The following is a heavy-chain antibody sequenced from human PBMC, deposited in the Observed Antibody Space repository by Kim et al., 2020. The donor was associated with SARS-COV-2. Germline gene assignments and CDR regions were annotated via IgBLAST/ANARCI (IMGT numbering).Heavy chain of an antibody. CDR3: TTDSEGDYNGFDY. V-gene: IGHV3-15*01. Sequence: YAAPVKGRFTISRDDSKNTMDLQMNSLKTEDAAVYYCTTDSEGDYNGFDYWGQGTLVTVSS. J-gene: IGHJ4*02. D-gene: IGHD4-17*01.